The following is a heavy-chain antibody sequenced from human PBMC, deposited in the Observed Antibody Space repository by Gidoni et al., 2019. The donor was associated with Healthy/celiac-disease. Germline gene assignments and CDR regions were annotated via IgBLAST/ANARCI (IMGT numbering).Heavy chain of an antibody. CDR2: INHSGST. D-gene: IGHD2-15*01. J-gene: IGHJ6*02. Sequence: QVQLQQWGAGLLKPSETLSLTCAVYGGAFSGYYWRWIRQPPGKGLEWIGEINHSGSTNYNPSLKSRVTISVDTSKNQFSLKLSSVTAADTAVYYCASGYCSGGSCYSRYYYGMDVWGQGTTVTVSS. V-gene: IGHV4-34*01. CDR3: ASGYCSGGSCYSRYYYGMDV. CDR1: GGAFSGYY.